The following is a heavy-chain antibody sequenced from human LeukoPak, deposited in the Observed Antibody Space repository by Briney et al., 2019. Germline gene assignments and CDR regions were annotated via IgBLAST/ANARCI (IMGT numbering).Heavy chain of an antibody. CDR3: ARADGPENYFDY. CDR1: GYTFTSYY. D-gene: IGHD1-14*01. J-gene: IGHJ4*02. CDR2: INPSGGST. V-gene: IGHV1-46*01. Sequence: ASVTVSCKASGYTFTSYYMHWVRQAPGQGLEWMGIINPSGGSTSYAQKFQGRVTMTRDTSTSTVYMELSSLRSEDTAVYYCARADGPENYFDYWGQGTLVTVSS.